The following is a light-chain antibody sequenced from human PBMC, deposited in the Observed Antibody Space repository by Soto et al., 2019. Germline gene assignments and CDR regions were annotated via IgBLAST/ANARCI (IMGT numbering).Light chain of an antibody. J-gene: IGKJ4*01. CDR2: DAS. CDR3: QQFSSYPLT. V-gene: IGKV3-20*01. CDR1: QTVRNNY. Sequence: ELLLPQSPGTLSLSPGERDTLCCRASQTVRNNYLAWYQQKPGQAPRLLIYDASSRATGIPDRFSGGGSGTDFTLTISRLEPEDFAVYYCQQFSSYPLTFGGGTKVDIK.